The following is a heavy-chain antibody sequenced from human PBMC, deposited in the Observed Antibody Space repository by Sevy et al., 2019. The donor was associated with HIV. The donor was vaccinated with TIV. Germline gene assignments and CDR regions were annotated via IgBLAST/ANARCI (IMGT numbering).Heavy chain of an antibody. CDR2: ISYDGSNK. J-gene: IGHJ4*02. CDR3: ARDRYPLGYCSSTSCFPFDY. CDR1: GFTFSSYA. D-gene: IGHD2-2*01. V-gene: IGHV3-30*04. Sequence: GGSLRLSCAASGFTFSSYAMHWVRQAPGKGLEWVAVISYDGSNKYHADSVKGRFTISRDNSKNTLYLKMNSLRAEDTAVYYCARDRYPLGYCSSTSCFPFDYWGQGTLVTVSS.